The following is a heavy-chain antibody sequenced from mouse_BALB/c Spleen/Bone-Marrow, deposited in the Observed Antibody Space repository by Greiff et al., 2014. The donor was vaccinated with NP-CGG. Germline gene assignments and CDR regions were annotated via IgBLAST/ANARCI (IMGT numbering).Heavy chain of an antibody. Sequence: VQLQQPGAELVKPGASVKLSCTASGFNIKDTYMHWVKQRPEQGLEWIGRIDPANGNAKYDPKFQGKATITADTSSNTAYLQLSSLTSKDTAVYYCARYYYGSSYFDYWGQGTTLTVSS. CDR1: GFNIKDTY. V-gene: IGHV14-3*02. CDR2: IDPANGNA. J-gene: IGHJ2*01. CDR3: ARYYYGSSYFDY. D-gene: IGHD1-1*01.